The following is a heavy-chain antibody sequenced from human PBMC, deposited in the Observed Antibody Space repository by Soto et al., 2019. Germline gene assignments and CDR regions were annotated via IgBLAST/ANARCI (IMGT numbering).Heavy chain of an antibody. D-gene: IGHD4-17*01. V-gene: IGHV1-24*01. CDR3: ATTTRYKSTTVVIFDY. CDR2: FDPEDGET. CDR1: GYTLTELS. Sequence: ASVKVSCKVSGYTLTELSLHWVRQAPGKGLEWMGGFDPEDGETIYAQKFQGRVTMTEDTSTDTAYMQLSRLRSEDTAVYYCATTTRYKSTTVVIFDYWGQGTLVTVSS. J-gene: IGHJ4*02.